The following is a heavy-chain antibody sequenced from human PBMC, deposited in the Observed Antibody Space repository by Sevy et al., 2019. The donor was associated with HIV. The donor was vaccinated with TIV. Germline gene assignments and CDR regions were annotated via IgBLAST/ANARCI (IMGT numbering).Heavy chain of an antibody. J-gene: IGHJ4*02. CDR1: GYTLTGLS. V-gene: IGHV1-24*01. D-gene: IGHD3-22*01. CDR3: ATAREYYQDSSGYLDF. CDR2: FDPEDGET. Sequence: ASVKVSGKVSGYTLTGLSMHWVRQAPGKGLEWMGRFDPEDGETIYAQNFQGRVTLTEDTSRDTAYMELSSLRYEDTAVYYCATAREYYQDSSGYLDFWGQGTLVTVSS.